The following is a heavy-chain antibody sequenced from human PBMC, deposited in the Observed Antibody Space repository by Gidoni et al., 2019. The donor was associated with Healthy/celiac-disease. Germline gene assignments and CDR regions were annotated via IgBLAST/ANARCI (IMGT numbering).Heavy chain of an antibody. CDR3: ARDDDYYDSSGYWGAFDY. J-gene: IGHJ4*02. CDR1: GSTFSSYA. CDR2: ISYDGSNK. D-gene: IGHD3-22*01. V-gene: IGHV3-30*04. Sequence: QVQLVESGGGVVQPGRSLRLSCAASGSTFSSYAMHWVRQAPGKGLEWVAAISYDGSNKYYADSVKGRFTISRDNSKNTLYLQMNSLRAEDTAVYYCARDDDYYDSSGYWGAFDYWGQGTLVTVSS.